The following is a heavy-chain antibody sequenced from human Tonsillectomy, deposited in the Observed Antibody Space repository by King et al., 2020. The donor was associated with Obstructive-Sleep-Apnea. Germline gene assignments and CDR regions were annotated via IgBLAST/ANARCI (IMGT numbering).Heavy chain of an antibody. CDR2: VNPYSGAT. Sequence: VQLVESGAEVKKPGASVKVSCKASGYTFSDYYIYWVRQAPGQGLEWMGWVNPYSGATTYAQKFQGRVTMTTDTSISTAYMELSGLTSDDTAVYFCATIVRATNALDIWGQGTMVTVSS. CDR3: ATIVRATNALDI. D-gene: IGHD1-26*01. V-gene: IGHV1-2*02. J-gene: IGHJ3*02. CDR1: GYTFSDYY.